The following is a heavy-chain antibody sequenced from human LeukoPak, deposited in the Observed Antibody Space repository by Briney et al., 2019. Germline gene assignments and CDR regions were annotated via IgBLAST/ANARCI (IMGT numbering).Heavy chain of an antibody. D-gene: IGHD3-10*01. CDR3: ATHSGPHYYYYGMDV. CDR2: IYPGDSDT. V-gene: IGHV5-51*01. J-gene: IGHJ6*02. CDR1: GYSFTSYW. Sequence: GESLKISCKGSGYSFTSYWIGWVRQMPGKGLEWMGTIYPGDSDTRYSPSFQGQVTISADKSISTAYLQWSSLKASDTAMYYCATHSGPHYYYYGMDVWGQGTTVTVSS.